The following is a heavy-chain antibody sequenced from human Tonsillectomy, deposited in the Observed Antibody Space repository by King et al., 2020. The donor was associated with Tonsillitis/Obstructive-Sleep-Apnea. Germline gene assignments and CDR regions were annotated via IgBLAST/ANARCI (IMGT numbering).Heavy chain of an antibody. CDR2: MSFDGKNK. D-gene: IGHD3-3*01. CDR3: ARDPMRDYWSGFSKHYSDY. J-gene: IGHJ4*02. V-gene: IGHV3-30*03. CDR1: GFTFSSYG. Sequence: VQLVESGGGVVQPGRSLRLSCAASGFTFSSYGMHWVRQAPGKGLEWVAVMSFDGKNKYYADSVEGRFTISRDNSKNTLYLQMNSLSGEDTAVYYCARDPMRDYWSGFSKHYSDYWGQGTLVTVSS.